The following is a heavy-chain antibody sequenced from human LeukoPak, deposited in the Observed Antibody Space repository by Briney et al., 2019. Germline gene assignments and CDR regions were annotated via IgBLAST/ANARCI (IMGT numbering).Heavy chain of an antibody. CDR3: AKLAASSGSLDY. Sequence: PGGSLRLSCAASGFTFSSYAMSWVRQAPGRGLEWVSTITGSGGSTYYADSVKGRFTISRDNSKNTLYLQMSSLRVEDTAVYYCAKLAASSGSLDYWGQGTLVTVSS. V-gene: IGHV3-23*01. CDR1: GFTFSSYA. J-gene: IGHJ4*02. D-gene: IGHD6-19*01. CDR2: ITGSGGST.